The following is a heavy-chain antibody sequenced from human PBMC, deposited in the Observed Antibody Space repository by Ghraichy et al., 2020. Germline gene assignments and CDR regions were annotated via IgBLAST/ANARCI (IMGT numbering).Heavy chain of an antibody. CDR2: INHSGST. Sequence: SETLSLTCAVYGGSFSGYYWSWIRQPPGKGLEWIGEINHSGSTNYNPSLKSRLTISVDTSKNQFSLKLSSVTAADTAVYYCARVRASGAFDYWGQGTLVTVSS. V-gene: IGHV4-34*01. CDR1: GGSFSGYY. CDR3: ARVRASGAFDY. D-gene: IGHD1-26*01. J-gene: IGHJ4*02.